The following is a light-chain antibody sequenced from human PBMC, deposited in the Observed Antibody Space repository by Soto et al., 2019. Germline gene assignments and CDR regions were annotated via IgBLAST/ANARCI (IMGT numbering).Light chain of an antibody. V-gene: IGLV2-14*01. CDR1: SSDIGTYDY. CDR2: EVT. J-gene: IGLJ2*01. Sequence: QSALIQPASVSGSPGQSITISCTGTSSDIGTYDYVSWYQHHPGKAPKLMIYEVTNRPSGVSDRFSGSKSGKTASLTISGLQAEDEADYYCSSYTTTTTPVVFGGGTKLTVL. CDR3: SSYTTTTTPVV.